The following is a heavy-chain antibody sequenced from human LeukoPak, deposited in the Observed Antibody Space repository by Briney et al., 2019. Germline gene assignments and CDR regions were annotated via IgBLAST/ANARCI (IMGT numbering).Heavy chain of an antibody. V-gene: IGHV1-46*01. J-gene: IGHJ4*02. D-gene: IGHD1-1*01. CDR3: ARELRRGGKQLGDYFDY. Sequence: ASVKVSCKASGYTFTTYYIHWVRQSPGQGLEWMGIINPSGGSTDYTQKFQGRVTMTRDTSTSTVYMELSSLRSEDTAVYYCARELRRGGKQLGDYFDYWGQGNLFTVSS. CDR1: GYTFTTYY. CDR2: INPSGGST.